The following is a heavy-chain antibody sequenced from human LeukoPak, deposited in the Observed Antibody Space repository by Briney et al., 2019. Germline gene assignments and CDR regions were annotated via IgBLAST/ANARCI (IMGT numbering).Heavy chain of an antibody. CDR3: ARDHVGTIFGVVPHRYYYYYGMDV. Sequence: GRSLRLSCAASRFTFSSYDMHWVRQAPGKGLEWVAVIWYDGSNKYYADPVKGRFTISRDNSKNTLYLQMNSLRAEDTAVYYCARDHVGTIFGVVPHRYYYYYGMDVWGQGTTVTVSS. CDR1: RFTFSSYD. V-gene: IGHV3-33*01. CDR2: IWYDGSNK. J-gene: IGHJ6*02. D-gene: IGHD3-3*01.